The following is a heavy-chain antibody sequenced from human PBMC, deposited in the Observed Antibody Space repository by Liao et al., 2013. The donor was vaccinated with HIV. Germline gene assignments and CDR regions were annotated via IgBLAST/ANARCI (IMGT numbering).Heavy chain of an antibody. V-gene: IGHV4-61*02. J-gene: IGHJ4*02. CDR3: ARGGFLEWLLYEYYFDY. D-gene: IGHD3-3*01. CDR2: IYTSGST. CDR1: GGSISSGSYY. Sequence: QVQLQESGPGLVKPSQTLSLTCTVSGGSISSGSYYWSWIRQPAGKGLEWIGRIYTSGSTNYNPSLKSRVTISVDTSKNQFSLKLSSVTAADTAVYYCARGGFLEWLLYEYYFDYWGQGTLVTVSS.